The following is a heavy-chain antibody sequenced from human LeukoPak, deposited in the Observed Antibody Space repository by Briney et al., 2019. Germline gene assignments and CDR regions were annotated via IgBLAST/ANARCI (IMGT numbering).Heavy chain of an antibody. V-gene: IGHV1-2*02. D-gene: IGHD5-18*01. J-gene: IGHJ4*02. Sequence: ASVKVSCKTSGYSFIDYYIHWVRQAPGQGLEWMGWINSNSADTNYAQNFQGRVTMTRDTSISTAYMELSRLRSDDTALYYCARGLGRTAMVTRGGVRFDYWGQGTLVTVSS. CDR3: ARGLGRTAMVTRGGVRFDY. CDR2: INSNSADT. CDR1: GYSFIDYY.